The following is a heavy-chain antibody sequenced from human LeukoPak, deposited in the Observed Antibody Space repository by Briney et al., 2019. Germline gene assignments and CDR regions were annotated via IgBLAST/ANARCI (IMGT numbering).Heavy chain of an antibody. Sequence: ASVKVSCKASGGTFSSYEISWVRQAPGQGLEWMGGIIPIFGTAKYAQKFQGRVTITTDKSTSTAYVDLSSLRSEDTAVYYCVSGTTDIVVVPATLRNYYFDYWGQGTLVTVSS. CDR1: GGTFSSYE. J-gene: IGHJ4*02. CDR3: VSGTTDIVVVPATLRNYYFDY. D-gene: IGHD2-2*01. V-gene: IGHV1-69*05. CDR2: IIPIFGTA.